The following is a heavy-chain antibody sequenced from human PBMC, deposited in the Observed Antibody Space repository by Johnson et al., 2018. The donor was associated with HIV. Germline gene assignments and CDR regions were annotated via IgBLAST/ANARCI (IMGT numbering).Heavy chain of an antibody. D-gene: IGHD1-26*01. Sequence: QVQLVESGGGVVQPGGSLRLSCAASGFTFSSYGMHWVRQAPGKGLEWVAFIRYDGNSKYYADSVKGRFSVSRDNAKNSLYLQMNSLRVEDTAVYYCAREEEWELTLVGVGAFDIWGQGTMVTVSS. CDR3: AREEEWELTLVGVGAFDI. V-gene: IGHV3-30*02. J-gene: IGHJ3*02. CDR2: IRYDGNSK. CDR1: GFTFSSYG.